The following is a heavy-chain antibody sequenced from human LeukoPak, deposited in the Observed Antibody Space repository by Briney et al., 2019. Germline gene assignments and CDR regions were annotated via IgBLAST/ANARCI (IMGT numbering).Heavy chain of an antibody. Sequence: GGSLRLSCAASGFTFSSYAMSWVRQAPGKGLEWVSAISGSGGATYYADSVKGRFTISRDKSKNTLYLQMNSLRAEDTAVYYCAKVNDFWSGHFDYWGQGTLVTVSS. CDR1: GFTFSSYA. D-gene: IGHD3-3*01. J-gene: IGHJ4*02. CDR2: ISGSGGAT. CDR3: AKVNDFWSGHFDY. V-gene: IGHV3-23*01.